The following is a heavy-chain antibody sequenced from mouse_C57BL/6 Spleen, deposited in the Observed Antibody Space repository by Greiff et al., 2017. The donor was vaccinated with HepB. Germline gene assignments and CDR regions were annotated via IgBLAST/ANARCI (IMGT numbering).Heavy chain of an antibody. CDR3: TTGCGYSYPYYAMDY. CDR1: GFNITDYY. Sequence: VQLKESGAELVRPGASVKLSCTASGFNITDYYMPWVKQRPEQGLEWIGRIDPEDGDTEYAPKFQGTATMTADTSSNTAYLQLSSLTSEDTAVYYGTTGCGYSYPYYAMDYGGQGTSVTVSS. D-gene: IGHD2-3*01. CDR2: IDPEDGDT. V-gene: IGHV14-1*01. J-gene: IGHJ4*01.